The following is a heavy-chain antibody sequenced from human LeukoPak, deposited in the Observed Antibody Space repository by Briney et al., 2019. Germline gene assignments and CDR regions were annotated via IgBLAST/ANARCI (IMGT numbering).Heavy chain of an antibody. J-gene: IGHJ5*02. Sequence: SQTLSLTCTVSGGSISSGGYYWSWIRQHPGKGLEWIGYIYYSGSTCYNPSLKSRVTISVDTSKNQFSLKLSSVTAADTAVYYCASASFCSTSCPGFDPWGQGTLVTVSS. CDR3: ASASFCSTSCPGFDP. CDR2: IYYSGST. V-gene: IGHV4-31*03. D-gene: IGHD2-2*01. CDR1: GGSISSGGYY.